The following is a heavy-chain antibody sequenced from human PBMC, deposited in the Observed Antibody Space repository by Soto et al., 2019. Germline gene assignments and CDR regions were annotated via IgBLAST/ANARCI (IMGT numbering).Heavy chain of an antibody. V-gene: IGHV3-23*01. Sequence: EVHLLESGGGLVQRGGSLRLSCVASGFTFNNYAMNWVRQAPGKGLEWVSNIGGRGGNTFYADSMRGRFTISRDNSKNTVYLQMNNLRVDDSATYYCAKPSAYGDFAGSFDSWGQGTLVTVSP. CDR1: GFTFNNYA. D-gene: IGHD4-17*01. CDR2: IGGRGGNT. CDR3: AKPSAYGDFAGSFDS. J-gene: IGHJ4*02.